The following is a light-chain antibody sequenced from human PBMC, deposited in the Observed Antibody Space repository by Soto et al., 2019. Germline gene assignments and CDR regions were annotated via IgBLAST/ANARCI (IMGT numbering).Light chain of an antibody. CDR1: ENVKTR. Sequence: EKVMTQSPATLSVSPGERATLSCRASENVKTRLAWYQQKPGQDRRLLIYEAFTRATGIPARSSGSASGTEFTLTIISLQSEDFGVYYWQQYDDWPLTFGGGTKVEIK. J-gene: IGKJ4*01. CDR3: QQYDDWPLT. CDR2: EAF. V-gene: IGKV3-15*01.